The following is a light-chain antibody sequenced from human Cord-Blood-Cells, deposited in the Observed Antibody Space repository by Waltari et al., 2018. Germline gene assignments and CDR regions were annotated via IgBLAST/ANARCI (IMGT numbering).Light chain of an antibody. CDR1: QSVSIN. Sequence: EIVMTQSPATLSVSPGDRATLSCRASQSVSINLAWYQQKPGQAPSLLIYGASTRATGIPARFSGSGSGTEFTLTISSLQSEDFAVYYCQQYNNWPRTFGQGTKVEIK. J-gene: IGKJ1*01. V-gene: IGKV3-15*01. CDR3: QQYNNWPRT. CDR2: GAS.